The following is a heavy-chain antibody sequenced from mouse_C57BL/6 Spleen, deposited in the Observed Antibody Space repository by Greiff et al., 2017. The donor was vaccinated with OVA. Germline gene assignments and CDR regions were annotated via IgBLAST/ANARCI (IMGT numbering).Heavy chain of an antibody. J-gene: IGHJ2*01. CDR1: GFTFSDAW. D-gene: IGHD3-1*01. CDR3: TRQGALGYFDY. Sequence: EVQRVESGGGLVQPGGSMKLSCAASGFTFSDAWMDWVRQSPEKGLEWVAEIRNKANNHATYYAESVKGRFTISRDDSKSSVYLQMNSLRAEDTGIYYCTRQGALGYFDYWGQGTTLTVSS. V-gene: IGHV6-6*01. CDR2: IRNKANNHAT.